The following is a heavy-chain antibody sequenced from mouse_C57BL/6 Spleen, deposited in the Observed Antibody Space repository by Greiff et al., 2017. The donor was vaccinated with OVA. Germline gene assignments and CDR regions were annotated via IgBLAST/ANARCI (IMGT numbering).Heavy chain of an antibody. D-gene: IGHD1-1*01. J-gene: IGHJ4*01. CDR1: GYTFTDYY. V-gene: IGHV1-19*01. CDR2: INPYNGGT. Sequence: VQLQQSGPVLVKPGASVKMSCKASGYTFTDYYMNWVKQSHGKSLEWIGVINPYNGGTSYNQKFKGKATLTVDKSSSTAYMELNSLTSEDCAVYYWARDYYCSSRAAMDYWGQGTSVTVSS. CDR3: ARDYYCSSRAAMDY.